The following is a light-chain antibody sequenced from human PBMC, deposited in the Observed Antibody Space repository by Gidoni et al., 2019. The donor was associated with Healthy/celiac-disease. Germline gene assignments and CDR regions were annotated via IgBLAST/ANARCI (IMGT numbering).Light chain of an antibody. J-gene: IGKJ2*01. CDR1: QSVSSSY. CDR3: QQYGSSPPVT. V-gene: IGKV3-20*01. Sequence: EIVLTQSPRTLSLSPRERATLSCRASQSVSSSYLAWYQQEPGQAPRLLIYGSSSRATGIPDRCSGSGSGTDFTLTISRLEPEDFAVYYCQQYGSSPPVTFGQGTKLEIK. CDR2: GSS.